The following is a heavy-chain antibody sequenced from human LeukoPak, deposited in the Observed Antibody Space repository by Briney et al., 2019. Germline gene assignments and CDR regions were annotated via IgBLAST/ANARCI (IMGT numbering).Heavy chain of an antibody. D-gene: IGHD2-21*02. V-gene: IGHV3-30-3*01. CDR3: ARDRSAYCGGDCYASAYNI. Sequence: PGRSLRLSCAASGFTFSSYAMHWVRQAPGKGLEWVAVISYDGSNKYYADSVKGRFTISRDNSKNTLYLQMNSLRAEDTAVYYCARDRSAYCGGDCYASAYNIWGQGTVVTVSS. J-gene: IGHJ3*02. CDR2: ISYDGSNK. CDR1: GFTFSSYA.